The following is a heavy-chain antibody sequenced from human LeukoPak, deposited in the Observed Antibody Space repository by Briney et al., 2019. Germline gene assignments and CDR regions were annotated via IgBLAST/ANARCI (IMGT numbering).Heavy chain of an antibody. J-gene: IGHJ3*02. Sequence: SETLSLTCAVYGGSFSGYYWSWIRQPPGKGLEWIGEINHSGSTNYNPSLKSRVTISVDTSENQFSLKLSSVTAADTAVYYCARHGPGSNYDYDAFDIWGQGTMVTVSS. V-gene: IGHV4-34*01. D-gene: IGHD5-12*01. CDR1: GGSFSGYY. CDR3: ARHGPGSNYDYDAFDI. CDR2: INHSGST.